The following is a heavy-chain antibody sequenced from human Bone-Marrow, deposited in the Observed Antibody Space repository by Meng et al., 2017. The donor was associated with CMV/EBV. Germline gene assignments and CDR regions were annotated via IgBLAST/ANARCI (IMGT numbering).Heavy chain of an antibody. CDR1: GGTFSSYA. V-gene: IGHV1-69*10. CDR3: AGGVIVVPASIGWFDP. CDR2: IIPILGIA. Sequence: SVKVSCKASGGTFSSYAISWVRQAPGQGLEWMGGIIPILGIANYAQKFQGRVTITADKSTSTPYMELSSRRSENTAVYYCAGGVIVVPASIGWFDPWGQGTLVTVSS. D-gene: IGHD2-2*01. J-gene: IGHJ5*02.